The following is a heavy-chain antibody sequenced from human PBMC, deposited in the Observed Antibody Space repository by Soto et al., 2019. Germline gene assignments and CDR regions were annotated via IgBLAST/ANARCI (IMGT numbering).Heavy chain of an antibody. Sequence: GGSLRLSCAASGFTVSSNYMSWVRQAPGKGLEWVSVIYSGGSTYYADSVKGRFTISRHNSKNTLYLQMNSLRAEDTAMYYCAREGGIAAAGAFDIWGQGTMVTVSS. CDR2: IYSGGST. D-gene: IGHD6-13*01. CDR1: GFTVSSNY. V-gene: IGHV3-53*04. J-gene: IGHJ3*02. CDR3: AREGGIAAAGAFDI.